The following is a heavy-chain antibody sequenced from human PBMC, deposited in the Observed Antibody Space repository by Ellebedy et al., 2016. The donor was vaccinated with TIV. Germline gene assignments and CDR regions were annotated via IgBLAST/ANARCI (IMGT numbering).Heavy chain of an antibody. J-gene: IGHJ4*02. CDR1: GFTFSSYS. CDR3: VRDFDY. CDR2: ISSSSSTI. Sequence: GGSLRLSXAASGFTFSSYSMNWVRQAPGKGLEWVSYISSSSSTIYYADSVKGRFTISRDNAKNSLYLQMTSLRDEDTAVYYGVRDFDYWGQGNLVTVS. V-gene: IGHV3-48*02.